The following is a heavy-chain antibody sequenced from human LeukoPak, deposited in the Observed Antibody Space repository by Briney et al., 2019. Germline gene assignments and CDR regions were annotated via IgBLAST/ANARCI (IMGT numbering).Heavy chain of an antibody. V-gene: IGHV1-69*01. Sequence: SVKVSCKASGGTFSSYAISWVRQAPGQGLEWMGGIIPIFGTANYAQKFQGRVTITADESTSTAYMELSSLRSEDTAVYYCARSYYYGSGSYLWFDHWGQGTLVTVSS. J-gene: IGHJ5*02. D-gene: IGHD3-10*01. CDR1: GGTFSSYA. CDR2: IIPIFGTA. CDR3: ARSYYYGSGSYLWFDH.